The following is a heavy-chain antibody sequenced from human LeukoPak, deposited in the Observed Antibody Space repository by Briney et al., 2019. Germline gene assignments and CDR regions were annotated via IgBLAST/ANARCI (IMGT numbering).Heavy chain of an antibody. CDR1: GFTFSNYL. Sequence: GGSLRLSCVASGFTFSNYLMNWVHQAPGKGLEWVSGISHSGGSIYYADSVKGRFTISRDNSKNTLYLQMDRLRVEDTAVYYCAMALDYWGQGTLVTVSS. J-gene: IGHJ4*02. CDR2: ISHSGGSI. CDR3: AMALDY. V-gene: IGHV3-23*01.